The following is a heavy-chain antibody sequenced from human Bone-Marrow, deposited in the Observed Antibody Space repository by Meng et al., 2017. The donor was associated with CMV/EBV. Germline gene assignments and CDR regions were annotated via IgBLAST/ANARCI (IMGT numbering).Heavy chain of an antibody. CDR2: MSPTSGDA. CDR3: AREHRCAFDI. CDR1: GYTFTSYD. V-gene: IGHV1-8*01. J-gene: IGHJ3*02. D-gene: IGHD2-21*01. Sequence: ASVKVSCKTSGYTFTSYDIIWVRQATGQGLEWMGWMSPTSGDAGYAQKFQGRVTLTRKTSTNTAYMELSNLRSEDTAVYYCAREHRCAFDIWGQGTMVTVSS.